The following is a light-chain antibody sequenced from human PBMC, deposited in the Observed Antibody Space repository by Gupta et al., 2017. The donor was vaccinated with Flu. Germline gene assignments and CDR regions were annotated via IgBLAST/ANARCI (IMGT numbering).Light chain of an antibody. CDR3: QLWDSGSDHWV. CDR2: EDS. J-gene: IGLJ3*02. V-gene: IGLV3-21*02. CDR1: NIGSKS. Sequence: SYVLTQPPSVSVAPGQTASLTCGGDNIGSKSVHWYQQKPRQAPVLVVYEDSVRPSGIPERFSGSNSGNTATLTISWVEAGDEADYYCQLWDSGSDHWVFGGGTKLTVL.